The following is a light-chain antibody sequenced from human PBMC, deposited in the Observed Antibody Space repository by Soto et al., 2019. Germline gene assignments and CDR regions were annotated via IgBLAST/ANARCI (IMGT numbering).Light chain of an antibody. V-gene: IGKV1-39*01. CDR3: QQSYSTPPLT. CDR2: AAS. J-gene: IGKJ3*01. CDR1: QSISSY. Sequence: DIQMTQSPSSLSASVGDRVTITCRASQSISSYLNWYQQKPGKAPKLLIYAASSLQSGVPSRFSGSGSGTDFTLTISSLQPEDFATYYCQQSYSTPPLTFGPGTRWIS.